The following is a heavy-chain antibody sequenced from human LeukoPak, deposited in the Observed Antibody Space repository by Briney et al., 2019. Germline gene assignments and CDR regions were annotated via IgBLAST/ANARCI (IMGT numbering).Heavy chain of an antibody. CDR3: ARTIDDSSGWYGAFDI. Sequence: GGSLRLSCAASGFTFSSYGMHWVRQAPGKGLEWVAFIRYDGSNKYYADSVKGRFTISRDNSKNTLYLQMNSLRAEDTAVYYCARTIDDSSGWYGAFDIWGQGTMVTVSS. J-gene: IGHJ3*02. V-gene: IGHV3-30*02. D-gene: IGHD6-19*01. CDR1: GFTFSSYG. CDR2: IRYDGSNK.